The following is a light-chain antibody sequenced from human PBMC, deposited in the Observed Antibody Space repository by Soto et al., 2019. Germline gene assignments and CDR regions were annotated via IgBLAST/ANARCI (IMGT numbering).Light chain of an antibody. CDR1: SSDVGAYYS. J-gene: IGLJ1*01. Sequence: QSALTQPASVSGSPGQSITISCTGTSSDVGAYYSVSWYQHHPGKAPKLIIYGVTNRPSGVSNRFSGSKSGNTASLTISGYQAEDEADYHCSSYTSGSSHYVFGTGTKVTVL. CDR3: SSYTSGSSHYV. CDR2: GVT. V-gene: IGLV2-14*01.